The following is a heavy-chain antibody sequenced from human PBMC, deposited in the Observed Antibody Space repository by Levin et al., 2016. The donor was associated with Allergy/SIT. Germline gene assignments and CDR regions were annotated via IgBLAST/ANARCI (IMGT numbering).Heavy chain of an antibody. V-gene: IGHV1-69*02. CDR2: IIPILGIA. Sequence: SVKVSCKASGGTFSSYTISWVRQAPGQGLEWMGRIIPILGIANYAQKFQGRVTITADKSTSTAYMELSSLRSEDTAVYYCASLPPDDLTTVVTPSPNDWGQGTLVTVSS. J-gene: IGHJ4*02. D-gene: IGHD4-23*01. CDR3: ASLPPDDLTTVVTPSPND. CDR1: GGTFSSYT.